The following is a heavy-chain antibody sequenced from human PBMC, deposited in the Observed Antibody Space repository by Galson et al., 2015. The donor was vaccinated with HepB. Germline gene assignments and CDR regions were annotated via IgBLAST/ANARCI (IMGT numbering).Heavy chain of an antibody. CDR1: GYTFTSYA. V-gene: IGHV1-18*01. CDR3: ARVGDGYNYDYYYYYMDV. J-gene: IGHJ6*03. Sequence: SVKVSCKASGYTFTSYAISWVRQAPGQGLEWMGCISAYNNNTSYAQELQGRVTMTTDTSTSTAYMELRSLRSDDTAVYYCARVGDGYNYDYYYYYMDVWGKGTTVTVSS. D-gene: IGHD5-24*01. CDR2: ISAYNNNT.